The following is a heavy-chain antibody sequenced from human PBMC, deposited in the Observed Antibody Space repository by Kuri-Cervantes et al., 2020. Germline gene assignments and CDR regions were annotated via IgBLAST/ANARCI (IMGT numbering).Heavy chain of an antibody. V-gene: IGHV3-23*01. Sequence: GGSLRLSCAASGFTFSSYSMNWVRQAPGKGLEWVSTISATGGGTYYADSVKGRFTISRDNSKDTLYLEMNSLRAEDTAVYYCARDSKGYDTSGYYFIPFDYWGQGTLVTVSS. CDR1: GFTFSSYS. CDR3: ARDSKGYDTSGYYFIPFDY. D-gene: IGHD3-22*01. CDR2: ISATGGGT. J-gene: IGHJ4*02.